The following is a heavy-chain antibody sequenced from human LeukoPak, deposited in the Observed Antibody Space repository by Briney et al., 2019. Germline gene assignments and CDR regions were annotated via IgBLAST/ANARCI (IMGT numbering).Heavy chain of an antibody. V-gene: IGHV3-48*01. CDR1: GFPFKTYG. J-gene: IGHJ5*02. CDR2: ISGSSSTI. Sequence: GGSLRLSCAASGFPFKTYGMNWVRQAPGKGLEWISYISGSSSTIFSADSVKGRFTISRDNAKNSLSLQMNSLRAEDTAVYYCAGSVTAGYFDPWGQGTLVTVSS. CDR3: AGSVTAGYFDP. D-gene: IGHD2-21*02.